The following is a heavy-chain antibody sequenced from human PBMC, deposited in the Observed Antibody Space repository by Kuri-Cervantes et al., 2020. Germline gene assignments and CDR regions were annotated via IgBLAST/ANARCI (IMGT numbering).Heavy chain of an antibody. CDR3: AREIDYGDYGWFDS. J-gene: IGHJ5*01. CDR1: GGSIRSYY. CDR2: FYYSGST. V-gene: IGHV4-59*01. D-gene: IGHD4-17*01. Sequence: SETLSLTCTVSGGSIRSYYWSWIRQPPGKGLEWIGYFYYSGSTNYNPSLKSRVTISADSSKNQFSLNLSSVTAADTAVYYCAREIDYGDYGWFDSWGQGTLVTVSS.